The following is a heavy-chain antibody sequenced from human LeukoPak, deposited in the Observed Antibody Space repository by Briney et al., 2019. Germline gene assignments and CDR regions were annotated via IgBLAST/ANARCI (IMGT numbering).Heavy chain of an antibody. J-gene: IGHJ6*02. CDR1: GFTVSSNY. CDR3: ARRNAMDV. CDR2: IYSGGNT. V-gene: IGHV3-53*01. Sequence: GGSLRLSCAASGFTVSSNYMSWVRQAPGKGLEWVSVIYSGGNTYYADSVKGRFTISRDNSKTTLYLQMNSLRAEDTAVYYCARRNAMDVWGQGTTVIVFS.